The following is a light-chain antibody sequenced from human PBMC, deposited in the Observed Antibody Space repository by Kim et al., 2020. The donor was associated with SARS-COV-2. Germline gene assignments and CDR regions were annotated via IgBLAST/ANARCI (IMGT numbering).Light chain of an antibody. CDR2: DVS. CDR1: NSDVGGSTY. J-gene: IGLJ6*01. CDR3: SADSGNSAS. V-gene: IGLV2-14*03. Sequence: QSALTQPASVSGSPGQSITISCTGTNSDVGGSTYVSWYQQHPGKAPTVIMYDVSKRPSEVPYRFSGSKSGNTAALTISELQAEDEADYYCSADSGNSASFGSGTKVTVL.